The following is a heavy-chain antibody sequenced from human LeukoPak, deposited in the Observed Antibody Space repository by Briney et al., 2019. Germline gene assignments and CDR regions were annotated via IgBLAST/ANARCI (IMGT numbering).Heavy chain of an antibody. V-gene: IGHV1-2*02. D-gene: IGHD2-15*01. CDR1: GYTFTDYY. Sequence: GASVKVSCKTSGYTFTDYYVHWVRQAPGQGLEWLTWINPDSGATNFAQRFQGRVTMTRDTSVNTVHMELNRLRSDDTAVYYCARDLCHGGSCFHFDSWGQGTLGTVSS. J-gene: IGHJ4*02. CDR2: INPDSGAT. CDR3: ARDLCHGGSCFHFDS.